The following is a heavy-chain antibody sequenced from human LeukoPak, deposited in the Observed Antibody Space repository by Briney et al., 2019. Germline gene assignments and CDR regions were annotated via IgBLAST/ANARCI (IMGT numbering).Heavy chain of an antibody. CDR1: GFTFSSYA. D-gene: IGHD2-2*01. J-gene: IGHJ6*03. Sequence: HSGGSLRLSCAASGFTFSSYAMSWVRQAPGKGLEWVSAISGSGGSTYYADSVKGRFTISRDNSKNTLYLQMNSLRAEDTAVYYCARGSAERYCSSSSCPYYYYYMDVWGKGTTVTISS. CDR3: ARGSAERYCSSSSCPYYYYYMDV. CDR2: ISGSGGST. V-gene: IGHV3-23*01.